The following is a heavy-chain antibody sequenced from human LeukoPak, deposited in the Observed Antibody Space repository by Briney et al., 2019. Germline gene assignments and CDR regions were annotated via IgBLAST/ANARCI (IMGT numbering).Heavy chain of an antibody. V-gene: IGHV3-49*04. CDR3: TRDGGTLDY. CDR1: GYTFGDYA. J-gene: IGHJ4*02. D-gene: IGHD3-16*01. CDR2: IRSKAFGGAT. Sequence: PGGSLRLSCTGSGYTFGDYAMSWVRPSPGKGLEWVSLIRSKAFGGATEYAASVKGRFTISRDDSKSIAYLQMNSLKTEDTAMYYCTRDGGTLDYWGQGTLVTVSS.